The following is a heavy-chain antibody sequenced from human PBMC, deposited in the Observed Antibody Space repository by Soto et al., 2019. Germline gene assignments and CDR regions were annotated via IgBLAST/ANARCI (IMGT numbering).Heavy chain of an antibody. Sequence: WASVKVSCKASGYTFTGYYMHWVRQAPGQGLEWMGWINPDSGGTNYAQKFQGRVTITADESTSTAYMGLSSLRSEDTAVYCCARETSIAARPLFGYWGQGTLVTVSS. V-gene: IGHV1-2*02. D-gene: IGHD6-6*01. J-gene: IGHJ4*02. CDR3: ARETSIAARPLFGY. CDR1: GYTFTGYY. CDR2: INPDSGGT.